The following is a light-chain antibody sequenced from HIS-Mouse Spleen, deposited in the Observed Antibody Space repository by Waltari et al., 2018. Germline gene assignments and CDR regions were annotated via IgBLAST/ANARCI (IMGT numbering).Light chain of an antibody. CDR3: NSRDSIGNHVV. J-gene: IGLJ2*01. V-gene: IGLV3-19*01. CDR1: SLRSYY. CDR2: GKN. Sequence: SSELTQDPAVSVALGQTVRITCQGDSLRSYYASWYQQKPGQAPVLVIYGKNNRPSGIPDRFSGSSSGNTASLTITGAQAEDEADYYCNSRDSIGNHVVFGGG.